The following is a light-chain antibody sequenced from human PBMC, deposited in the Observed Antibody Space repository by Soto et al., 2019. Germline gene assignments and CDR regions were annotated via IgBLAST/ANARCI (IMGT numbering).Light chain of an antibody. J-gene: IGKJ1*01. CDR2: AAS. CDR1: QGISNY. Sequence: DIQMTQSPSSLSASVGDRVTITCRASQGISNYLAWYQQKPGKVPKLLIYAASTLQSGVPSRFSGSGSGTDFTLTISRLQPEDVANYYCQKYDSALWTFGQGTKVEIK. CDR3: QKYDSALWT. V-gene: IGKV1-27*01.